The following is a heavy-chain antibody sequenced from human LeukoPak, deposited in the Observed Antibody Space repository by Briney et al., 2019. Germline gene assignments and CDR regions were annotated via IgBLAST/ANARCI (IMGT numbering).Heavy chain of an antibody. CDR1: AFPFSTYG. V-gene: IGHV3-30*02. CDR3: AREAFVKSGYYPLDY. Sequence: PGRSLRLSCAASAFPFSTYGMHWVRQAPGKGLEWLTFIRYDGRNKYYADSLKGRFTISRDDSKNTLYLQMNSLRADDTAVYYCAREAFVKSGYYPLDYWGQGTLVTVSS. J-gene: IGHJ4*02. D-gene: IGHD3-22*01. CDR2: IRYDGRNK.